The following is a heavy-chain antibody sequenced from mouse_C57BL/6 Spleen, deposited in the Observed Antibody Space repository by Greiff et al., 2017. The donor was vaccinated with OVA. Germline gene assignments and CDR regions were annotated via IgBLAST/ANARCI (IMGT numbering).Heavy chain of an antibody. CDR2: ISYDGSN. CDR3: ASEHYYGSSLDY. CDR1: GYSITSGYY. J-gene: IGHJ2*01. V-gene: IGHV3-6*01. Sequence: ESGPGLVKPSQSLSLTCSVTGYSITSGYYWNWIRQFPGNKLEWMGYISYDGSNNYNPSLKNRISITRDTSKNQFFLKLNSVTTEDTATYYCASEHYYGSSLDYWGQGTTRTVSS. D-gene: IGHD1-1*01.